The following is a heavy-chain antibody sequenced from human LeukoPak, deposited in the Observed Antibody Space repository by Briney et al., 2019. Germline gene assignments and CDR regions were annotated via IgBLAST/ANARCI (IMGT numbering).Heavy chain of an antibody. J-gene: IGHJ4*02. CDR2: ISSNGGST. V-gene: IGHV3-64*01. CDR1: GFTFDNYA. Sequence: GGSLRLSCAASGFTFDNYAMHWVRQAPGKGLEYVSAISSNGGSTYYANSVKGRFTISRDNSKNTLYLQMGSLRPEDMAVYYCARGRGIAAAGTYYFDYWGQGTLVTVAS. D-gene: IGHD6-13*01. CDR3: ARGRGIAAAGTYYFDY.